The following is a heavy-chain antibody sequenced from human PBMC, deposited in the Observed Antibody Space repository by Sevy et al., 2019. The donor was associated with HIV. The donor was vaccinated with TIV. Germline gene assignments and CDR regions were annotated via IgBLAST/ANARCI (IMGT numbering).Heavy chain of an antibody. CDR1: GFTFSSYS. CDR3: ARDPYGSSNPTSFDY. CDR2: ISSSSSTI. V-gene: IGHV3-48*02. J-gene: IGHJ4*01. D-gene: IGHD6-6*01. Sequence: GGSLRLSCAASGFTFSSYSMNWVRQAPGKGLEWISYISSSSSTIYYSDSVKGRFTISRDNDKNSLYLQMNSLRHEDTAVYYCARDPYGSSNPTSFDYWGHGTLVTVSS.